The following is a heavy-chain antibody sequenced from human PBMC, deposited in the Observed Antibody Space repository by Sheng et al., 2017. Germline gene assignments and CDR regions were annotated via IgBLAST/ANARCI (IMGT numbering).Heavy chain of an antibody. CDR3: AKDNQDYVWGSYRYLTYYYYGMDV. CDR2: ISGSGGST. CDR1: GFTFSSYA. J-gene: IGHJ6*02. V-gene: IGHV3-23*01. D-gene: IGHD3-16*02. Sequence: EVQLLESGGGLVQPGGSLRLSCAASGFTFSSYAMSWVRQAPGKGLEWVSAISGSGGSTYYADSVKGRFTISRDNSKNTLYLQMNSLRAEDTAVYYCAKDNQDYVWGSYRYLTYYYYGMDVWGQGTTVTVSS.